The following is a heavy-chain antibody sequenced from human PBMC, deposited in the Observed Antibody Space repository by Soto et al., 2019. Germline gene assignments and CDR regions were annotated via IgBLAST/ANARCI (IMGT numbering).Heavy chain of an antibody. J-gene: IGHJ5*02. CDR3: ARDVAREYGVLDT. CDR1: GGSISSGGYY. Sequence: SETLSLTCTVSGGSISSGGYYWSWIRQHPGKGLEWIGYIYYSGSTYYNPSLKSRVTISVDTSKNQFSLKLSSVTAAATDVYYWARDVAREYGVLDTWGQGPLGTVSS. V-gene: IGHV4-31*03. D-gene: IGHD4-17*01. CDR2: IYYSGST.